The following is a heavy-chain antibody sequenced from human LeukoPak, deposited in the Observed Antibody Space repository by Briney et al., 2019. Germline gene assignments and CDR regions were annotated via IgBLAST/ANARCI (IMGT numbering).Heavy chain of an antibody. V-gene: IGHV1-2*02. CDR1: GYTFTGFH. J-gene: IGHJ6*03. Sequence: ASVKVSCKASGYTFTGFHMHWVRQAPGQGLEWMGWINPNSGGTNYAQKFQGRVTMTRDTSISTAYMELSRLRSDDTAVYYCARDRAPTGMVAKYYMDVWGKGTTVTVSS. CDR3: ARDRAPTGMVAKYYMDV. D-gene: IGHD5-12*01. CDR2: INPNSGGT.